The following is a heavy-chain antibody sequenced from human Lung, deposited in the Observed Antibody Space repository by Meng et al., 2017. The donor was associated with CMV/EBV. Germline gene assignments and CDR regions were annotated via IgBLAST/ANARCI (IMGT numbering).Heavy chain of an antibody. Sequence: ESXKISCAASGFTFSSYTMNWVRQAPGKGLEWVSYISSSSSTIYYADSVKGRFTISRDNAKNSLYLQMNSLRAEDTAVYYCARGGGSYSVDYWGQGTLVTVSS. D-gene: IGHD1-26*01. J-gene: IGHJ4*02. CDR3: ARGGGSYSVDY. CDR2: ISSSSSTI. V-gene: IGHV3-48*04. CDR1: GFTFSSYT.